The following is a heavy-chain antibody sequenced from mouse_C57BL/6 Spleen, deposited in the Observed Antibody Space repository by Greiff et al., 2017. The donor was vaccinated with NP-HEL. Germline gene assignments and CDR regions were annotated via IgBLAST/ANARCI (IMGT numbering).Heavy chain of an antibody. CDR3: ARRQLSYAMDY. Sequence: EVMLVESGGGLVKPGGSLKLSCAASGFTFSDYGMHWVRQAPEKGLEWVAYISSGSSTIYYADTVKGRFTISRDNAKNTLFLQMTSLRSEDTAMYYCARRQLSYAMDYWGQGTSVTVSS. V-gene: IGHV5-17*01. D-gene: IGHD3-2*02. CDR2: ISSGSSTI. CDR1: GFTFSDYG. J-gene: IGHJ4*01.